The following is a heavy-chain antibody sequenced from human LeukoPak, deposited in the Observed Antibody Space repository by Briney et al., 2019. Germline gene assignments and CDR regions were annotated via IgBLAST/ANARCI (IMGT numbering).Heavy chain of an antibody. CDR3: AKGSSSWYLEYFQH. V-gene: IGHV3-23*01. CDR1: GFTFGSYD. CDR2: ISGSGGST. D-gene: IGHD6-13*01. J-gene: IGHJ1*01. Sequence: GGSLRLSCAASGFTFGSYDMNWVRQAPGKGLEWVSAISGSGGSTYYADSVKGRFTISRDNSKNTLYLQMNSLRAEDTAVYYCAKGSSSWYLEYFQHWGQGTLVTVPS.